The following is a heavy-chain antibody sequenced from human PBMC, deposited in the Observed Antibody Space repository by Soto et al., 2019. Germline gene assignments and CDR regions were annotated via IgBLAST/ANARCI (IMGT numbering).Heavy chain of an antibody. V-gene: IGHV1-24*01. J-gene: IGHJ4*02. Sequence: VSVKVSCKISGHTLTELSIHWVRQAPGKGLEWMGGFDPEGGEAIYAQKWHGRVTVTEDTVTGTAYMELRGLRAEDTAVYYCAGDYYDSSALYWGQGTLVTVSS. CDR1: GHTLTELS. CDR2: FDPEGGEA. CDR3: AGDYYDSSALY. D-gene: IGHD3-22*01.